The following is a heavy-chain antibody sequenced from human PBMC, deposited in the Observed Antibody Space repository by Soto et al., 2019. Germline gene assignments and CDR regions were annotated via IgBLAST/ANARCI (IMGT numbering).Heavy chain of an antibody. V-gene: IGHV3-7*01. J-gene: IGHJ6*02. CDR3: ARLGYCSGGSCYSYYYGMDV. Sequence: EVQLVESGGGLVQPGGSLRLSCAASGFTFSSYWMSWVRQAPGKGLEWVANIKQDGSEKYYVDSVKGRFTISRDNAKNSLYLQMNSLRAEDTAVYYCARLGYCSGGSCYSYYYGMDVWGQGTTVTVSS. CDR1: GFTFSSYW. CDR2: IKQDGSEK. D-gene: IGHD2-15*01.